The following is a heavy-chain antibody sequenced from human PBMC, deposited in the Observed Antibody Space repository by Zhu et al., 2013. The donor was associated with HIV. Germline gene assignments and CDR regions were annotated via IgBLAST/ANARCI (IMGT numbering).Heavy chain of an antibody. Sequence: QVQLVQSGAEVKKPGASVKVSCKASGYTFTGYYMHWVRQAPGQGLEWMGWINPNSGGTNYAQKFQGRVTMTRDTSISTAYMELSRLRSDDTAVYYCARTMIVVVIAGGDAFDIWGQGTMVTVSS. CDR2: INPNSGGT. J-gene: IGHJ3*02. D-gene: IGHD3-22*01. CDR1: GYTFTGYY. CDR3: ARTMIVVVIAGGDAFDI. V-gene: IGHV1-2*02.